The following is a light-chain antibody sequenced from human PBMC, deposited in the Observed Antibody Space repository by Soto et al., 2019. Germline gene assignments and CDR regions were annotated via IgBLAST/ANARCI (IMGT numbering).Light chain of an antibody. CDR3: QQNYSNTPN. CDR1: QNIAKY. CDR2: ETS. Sequence: IHIAQSPSSLSASVGDRVTITCLSGQNIAKYLNWYQQKPGKAPLRLIYETSKLEIGLPSRFAGTGSRTDLTITISSMPPEDFETYYCQQNYSNTPNFGGGKKVDIK. V-gene: IGKV1-39*01. J-gene: IGKJ4*01.